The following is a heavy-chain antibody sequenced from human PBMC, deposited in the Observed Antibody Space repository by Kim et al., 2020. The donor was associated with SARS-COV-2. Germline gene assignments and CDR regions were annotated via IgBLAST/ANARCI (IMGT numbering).Heavy chain of an antibody. CDR2: IWYDGSNK. CDR3: AREEPTPDYYDSSGYYYY. V-gene: IGHV3-33*01. D-gene: IGHD3-22*01. CDR1: GFTFSSYG. J-gene: IGHJ4*02. Sequence: GGSLRLSCAASGFTFSSYGMHWVRQAPGKGREWVAVIWYDGSNKYYADSAKGRFTISRDNSKNTLYLQMNSLRAGDTAVYYCAREEPTPDYYDSSGYYYYWGQGTLVTVSS.